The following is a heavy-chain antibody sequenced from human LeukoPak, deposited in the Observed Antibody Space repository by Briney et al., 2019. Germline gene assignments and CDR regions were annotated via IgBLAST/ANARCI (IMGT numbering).Heavy chain of an antibody. CDR3: VKAGGDFWSGYYPTTYYYYGMDV. CDR1: GFTFSSYA. V-gene: IGHV3-23*01. D-gene: IGHD3-3*01. J-gene: IGHJ6*02. Sequence: GGSLTLSCAASGFTFSSYAMSWVRQAPGKGLEWVSAISGSGGSTYYADSVKGRFTISRDNSKNTLYLQMNSLRAEDTAVNYCVKAGGDFWSGYYPTTYYYYGMDVWGQGTTVTVSS. CDR2: ISGSGGST.